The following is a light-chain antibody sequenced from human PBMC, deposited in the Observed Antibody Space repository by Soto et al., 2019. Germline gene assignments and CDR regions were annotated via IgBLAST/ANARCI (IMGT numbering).Light chain of an antibody. CDR1: QSISNRY. CDR3: QQYGNVPLT. CDR2: RVS. V-gene: IGKV3-20*01. J-gene: IGKJ4*01. Sequence: EIVMTQSPDTLSLPPGERATLSCRASQSISNRYFAWYQQKPGQAPRLLIYRVSSRATGIPDRFSGSGSGTDFTLTISRLEPEDFAVYYCQQYGNVPLTFGGGTKVDI.